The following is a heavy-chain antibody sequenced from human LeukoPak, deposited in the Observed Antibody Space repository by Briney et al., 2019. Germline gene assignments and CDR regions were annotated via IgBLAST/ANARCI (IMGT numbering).Heavy chain of an antibody. J-gene: IGHJ5*02. D-gene: IGHD3-3*01. CDR1: GGSISSYY. CDR3: ARDLDLWSGYYRSNWFDP. CDR2: IYSSGST. Sequence: SETLSLTCTVSGGSISSYYWSWIRQPAGKGLEWIGRIYSSGSTDYNPSLKSRVTMSVDTSKNQFSLKLSSVTAADTAVYYCARDLDLWSGYYRSNWFDPWGQGTLVTVSS. V-gene: IGHV4-4*07.